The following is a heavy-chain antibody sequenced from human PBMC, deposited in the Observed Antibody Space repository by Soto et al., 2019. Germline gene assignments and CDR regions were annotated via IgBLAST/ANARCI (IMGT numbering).Heavy chain of an antibody. CDR1: GGSIGSYY. V-gene: IGHV4-59*01. CDR3: ARHWGYDPRYGMDV. Sequence: SEPLSVRCSVAGGSIGSYYWSWIRQPPGKGLEWIGYLYNTGSTIYNPSLKSRVTISVDTSKNQFSLKMNSVTAADTAVYYCARHWGYDPRYGMDVWGQGTTVTVSS. J-gene: IGHJ6*02. CDR2: LYNTGST. D-gene: IGHD3-16*01.